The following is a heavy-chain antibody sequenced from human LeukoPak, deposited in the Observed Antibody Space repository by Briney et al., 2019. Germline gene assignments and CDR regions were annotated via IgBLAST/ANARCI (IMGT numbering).Heavy chain of an antibody. CDR3: ARGATVTTDYFDY. CDR2: ISDSGGST. D-gene: IGHD4-17*01. Sequence: GGSLRLSCAASGFTFSSYGMSWVRQAPGKGLEWVSTISDSGGSTYYADSVKGRFTISRDNSKNTLYPQMNSLRVEDTAVYYCARGATVTTDYFDYWGQGTLVTVSS. J-gene: IGHJ4*02. V-gene: IGHV3-23*01. CDR1: GFTFSSYG.